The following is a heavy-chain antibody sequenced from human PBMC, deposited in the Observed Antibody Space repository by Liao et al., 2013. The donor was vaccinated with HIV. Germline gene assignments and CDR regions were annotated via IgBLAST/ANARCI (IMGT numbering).Heavy chain of an antibody. V-gene: IGHV4-34*02. CDR1: GGSFIITT. CDR3: AGVPYSQGWYINAFAV. CDR2: IIHSGSA. D-gene: IGHD6-19*01. J-gene: IGHJ3*01. Sequence: QVQLQQWGAGLLKPSETLSLTCAVSGGSFIITTGTGSASPPGTGLEWIGEIIHSGSANYNPSLRDRVTISVDTSKNQFSLRVRSVTAADTAVYYCAGVPYSQGWYINAFAVWGQGTLVTVSS.